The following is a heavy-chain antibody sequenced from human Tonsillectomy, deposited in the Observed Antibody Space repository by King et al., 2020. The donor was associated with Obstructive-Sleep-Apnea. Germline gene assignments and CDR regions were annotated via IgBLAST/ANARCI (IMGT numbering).Heavy chain of an antibody. J-gene: IGHJ4*02. CDR2: ISGSGGST. Sequence: VQLVESGGGLVQPGGSLRLSCAASGFTFSSYAMSWVRQAPGKGLEWVSAISGSGGSTYYADSVKGRFTISRDNSKNTLYLQMNSLRAEDTAVYYCAKVAVRYYYDSSGYPDFDYWGQGTLVTVSS. V-gene: IGHV3-23*04. D-gene: IGHD3-22*01. CDR1: GFTFSSYA. CDR3: AKVAVRYYYDSSGYPDFDY.